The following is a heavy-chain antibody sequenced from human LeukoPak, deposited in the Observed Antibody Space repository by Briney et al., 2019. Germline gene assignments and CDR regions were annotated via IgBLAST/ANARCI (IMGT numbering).Heavy chain of an antibody. Sequence: GSLRLSCRASEFTFRTYAMSWVRQGLGKGLNWVSVISDDSRYRYYADSVKGRFTISRDNSKSTLYLQLDNLGAEDTAVYYCARNRPGDYYFDKFYFDLWGQGTLVTVSS. J-gene: IGHJ4*02. CDR3: ARNRPGDYYFDKFYFDL. CDR2: ISDDSRYR. D-gene: IGHD3-10*01. CDR1: EFTFRTYA. V-gene: IGHV3-23*01.